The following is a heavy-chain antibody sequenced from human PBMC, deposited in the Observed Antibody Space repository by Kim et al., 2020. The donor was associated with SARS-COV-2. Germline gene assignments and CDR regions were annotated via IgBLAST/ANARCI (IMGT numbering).Heavy chain of an antibody. CDR3: ARGARYSGYDYAY. CDR2: MNPNSGNT. V-gene: IGHV1-8*01. CDR1: GYTFTSYD. D-gene: IGHD5-12*01. J-gene: IGHJ4*02. Sequence: ASVKGSCKASGYTFTSYDINWVRQATGQGLEWMGWMNPNSGNTGYAQKFQGRVTMTRNTSISTAYMELSSLRSEDTAVYYCARGARYSGYDYAYWGQGTLVTVSS.